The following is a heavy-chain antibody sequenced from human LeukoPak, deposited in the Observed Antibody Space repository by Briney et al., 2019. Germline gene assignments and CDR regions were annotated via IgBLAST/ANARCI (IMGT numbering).Heavy chain of an antibody. Sequence: GASVKVSCKASGYPFTSYDINWVRQATGQGLEWMGWMNPNSGNTGYAQKFQGRVTFSRNTSITTAYMELSSLRSEDTAVYYCATGTPPAVHYYYYMDVWGKGTTVTVSS. J-gene: IGHJ6*03. V-gene: IGHV1-8*03. CDR1: GYPFTSYD. CDR2: MNPNSGNT. CDR3: ATGTPPAVHYYYYMDV. D-gene: IGHD2-2*01.